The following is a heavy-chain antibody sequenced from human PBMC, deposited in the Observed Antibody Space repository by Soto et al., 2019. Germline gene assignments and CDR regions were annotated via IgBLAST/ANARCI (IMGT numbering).Heavy chain of an antibody. CDR3: ARYPGTTVGGVI. Sequence: SETLSLTCSLSGGSISTSNWWSWVRQPPGKGLEWIGEIFHSGNTHYNPSLKSRVTMSIDKSKNQFSLIMSSVTAADTAMYYCARYPGTTVGGVIRGQGTMVTVSS. V-gene: IGHV4-4*02. CDR2: IFHSGNT. CDR1: GGSISTSNW. J-gene: IGHJ3*02. D-gene: IGHD3-16*01.